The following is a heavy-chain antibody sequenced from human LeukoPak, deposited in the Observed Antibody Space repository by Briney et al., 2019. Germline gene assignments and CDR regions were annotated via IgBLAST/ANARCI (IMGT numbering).Heavy chain of an antibody. CDR1: GLTFSSYA. J-gene: IGHJ3*02. D-gene: IGHD3-22*01. Sequence: PGRSLRLSCAASGLTFSSYAMHWVRQAPGKGLEWVSVTYTGGNSYYAGSVQGRFIISRDISKNTLYLQMNNLRAEDSALYYCARGGRGSAAVVAPRSFDIWGQGTMVTVSS. CDR2: TYTGGNS. V-gene: IGHV3-53*01. CDR3: ARGGRGSAAVVAPRSFDI.